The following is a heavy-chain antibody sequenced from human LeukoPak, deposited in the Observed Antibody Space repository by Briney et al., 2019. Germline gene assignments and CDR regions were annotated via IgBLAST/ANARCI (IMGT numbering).Heavy chain of an antibody. D-gene: IGHD3-22*01. J-gene: IGHJ4*02. V-gene: IGHV3-23*01. Sequence: PGRSLRLSCAVSGITLSNYGMSWVRQAPGKGLEWVAGISDSGGRTNYADCVKGRLTISRDNPKNTLYLQMNSLRAEDTAVYFCAKRGVVIRVILVGFHKEAYYFDSWGQGALVTVSS. CDR1: GITLSNYG. CDR2: ISDSGGRT. CDR3: AKRGVVIRVILVGFHKEAYYFDS.